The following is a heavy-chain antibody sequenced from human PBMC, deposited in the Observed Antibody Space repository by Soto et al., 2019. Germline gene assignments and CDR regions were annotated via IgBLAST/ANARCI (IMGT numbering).Heavy chain of an antibody. CDR2: IIPIFGTA. J-gene: IGHJ4*02. D-gene: IGHD6-6*01. CDR3: ARGFEYSSSSALDY. Sequence: GASVKVSCKASGGTFSSYAISWVRQAPEQGLEWMGGIIPIFGTANYAQKFQGRVTITADESTSTAYMELSSLRSEDTAVYYCARGFEYSSSSALDYWGQGTLETVST. V-gene: IGHV1-69*13. CDR1: GGTFSSYA.